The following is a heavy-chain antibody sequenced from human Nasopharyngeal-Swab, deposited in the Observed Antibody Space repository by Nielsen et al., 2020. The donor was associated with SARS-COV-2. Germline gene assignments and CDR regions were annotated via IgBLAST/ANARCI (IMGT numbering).Heavy chain of an antibody. J-gene: IGHJ4*02. D-gene: IGHD3-9*01. CDR2: ISYGGGDE. V-gene: IGHV3-30*04. Sequence: GGSLRLSCAASGFTFSSYAMSWVRRAPGKGLEWVSVISYGGGDEHYADSVKGRFTISRDNSKNTLYLQMNSLTVDDTAVYYCARSYNPGGFGWLLSNDWGQGTLVTVSS. CDR1: GFTFSSYA. CDR3: ARSYNPGGFGWLLSND.